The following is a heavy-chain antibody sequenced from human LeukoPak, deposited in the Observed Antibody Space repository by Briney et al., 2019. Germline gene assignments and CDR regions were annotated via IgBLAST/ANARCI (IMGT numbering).Heavy chain of an antibody. J-gene: IGHJ4*02. CDR1: GFTFSDYL. CDR2: ISSTSNTI. D-gene: IGHD3-10*01. V-gene: IGHV3-11*01. CDR3: ARTWGSGSYHDY. Sequence: PGGSLRLSCAASGFTFSDYLMTWFRQAPGKGLEWVSHISSTSNTIYYADSVKGRFTISRDNAKMSLYLQMNTLRGEDTAVYYCARTWGSGSYHDYWGQGTLVTVSS.